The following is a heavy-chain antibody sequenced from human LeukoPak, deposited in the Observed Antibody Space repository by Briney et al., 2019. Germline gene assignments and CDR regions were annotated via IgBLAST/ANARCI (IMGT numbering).Heavy chain of an antibody. Sequence: PGGSLRLSCAASGFTFSNYGMHWVRQAPGKGLEWVAVIWYDGSNKYYSDSVRGRFTISRDNSKNTLYLQMNSLRAEDTAVYYCARGKGYYESSGYYYEFGSDIWGQGTRVTVSS. CDR1: GFTFSNYG. V-gene: IGHV3-33*01. CDR3: ARGKGYYESSGYYYEFGSDI. D-gene: IGHD3-22*01. CDR2: IWYDGSNK. J-gene: IGHJ3*02.